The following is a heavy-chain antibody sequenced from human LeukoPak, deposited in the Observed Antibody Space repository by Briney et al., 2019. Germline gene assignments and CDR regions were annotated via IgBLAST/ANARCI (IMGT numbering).Heavy chain of an antibody. CDR1: GGSFSGYY. CDR3: AKEGDSGLDY. Sequence: PSETLSLTCAVYGGSFSGYYWSWIRQPPGKGLEWISAISGSGGSTYYADSVKGRFTISRDNSKNTLYLQMNSLRAEDTAVYYCAKEGDSGLDYWGQGTLVTVSS. J-gene: IGHJ4*02. V-gene: IGHV3-23*01. CDR2: ISGSGGST. D-gene: IGHD6-25*01.